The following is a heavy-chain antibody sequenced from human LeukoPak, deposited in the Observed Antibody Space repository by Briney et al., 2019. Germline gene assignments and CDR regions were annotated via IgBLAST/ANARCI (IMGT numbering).Heavy chain of an antibody. D-gene: IGHD3-22*01. CDR2: IKSDGRT. V-gene: IGHV3-74*01. CDR3: ARAPSEIGGYYPEYFRH. J-gene: IGHJ1*01. CDR1: GFTLSSYW. Sequence: GGSLRLSCAAAGFTLSSYWMHWVRQAPGKGLVWVSRIKSDGRTNNADSVRGQFTISRDNAKNTVSLQMNSLRAEDTGVYYCARAPSEIGGYYPEYFRHWGQGTLVIVSS.